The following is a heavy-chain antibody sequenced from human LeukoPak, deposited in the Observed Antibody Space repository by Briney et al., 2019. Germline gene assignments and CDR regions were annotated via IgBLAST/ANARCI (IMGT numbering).Heavy chain of an antibody. D-gene: IGHD3-22*01. V-gene: IGHV4-38-2*02. CDR2: IYHSGNT. J-gene: IGHJ4*02. CDR1: GYSISSGYY. Sequence: SETLSLTCTASGYSISSGYYWGWIRQPPGKGLEWIGSIYHSGNTYYNPSLKSRVTISVDTSKNQFSLKLSSVTAADTAVYYCARVTFTMIVVAIPYYFDYWGQGTLVTVSS. CDR3: ARVTFTMIVVAIPYYFDY.